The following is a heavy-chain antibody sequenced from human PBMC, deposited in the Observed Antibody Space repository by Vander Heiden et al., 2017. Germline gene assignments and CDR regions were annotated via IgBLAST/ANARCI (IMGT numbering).Heavy chain of an antibody. J-gene: IGHJ4*01. Sequence: EVQLVESGGGVVQPGGSLRLSCAASRFSFNSYWMSWVRQAPGKGLEWLAAIKQDGGEKYYLDSVKGRFTISRDNAKNTLYLQINSLRAEDTAVYYCARDGRSGSYYDYWGQGTLLTVSS. V-gene: IGHV3-7*01. CDR1: RFSFNSYW. D-gene: IGHD1-26*01. CDR3: ARDGRSGSYYDY. CDR2: IKQDGGEK.